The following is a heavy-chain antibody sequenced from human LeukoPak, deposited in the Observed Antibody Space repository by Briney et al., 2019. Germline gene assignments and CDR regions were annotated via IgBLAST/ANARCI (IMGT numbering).Heavy chain of an antibody. Sequence: GGSRRLSWLASGLTLSNYPRNWARQAQGKGLEWVSGISHSGSSIYYADSVKGRFTISRGNSKNTLYLQMDRLRVEDTAVYYCAMALDYWGQGTLVTVSS. CDR2: ISHSGSSI. CDR3: AMALDY. CDR1: GLTLSNYP. J-gene: IGHJ4*02. V-gene: IGHV3-23*01.